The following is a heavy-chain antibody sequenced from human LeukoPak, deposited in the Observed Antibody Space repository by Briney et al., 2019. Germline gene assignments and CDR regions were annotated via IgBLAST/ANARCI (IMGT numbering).Heavy chain of an antibody. CDR3: ARGAVPAAGDWFDP. CDR2: MNPNSGNT. V-gene: IGHV1-8*03. D-gene: IGHD2-2*01. CDR1: GYTFTSYD. Sequence: ASVKVSCKASGYTFTSYDINWVRQATGQGLEWMGWMNPNSGNTGYAQKFQGRVTITRNTSISTAYMELSSLRSEDPAVYYCARGAVPAAGDWFDPWGQGTLVTVSS. J-gene: IGHJ5*02.